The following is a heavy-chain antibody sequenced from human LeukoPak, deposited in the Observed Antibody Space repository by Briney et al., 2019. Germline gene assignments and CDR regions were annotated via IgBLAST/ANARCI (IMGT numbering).Heavy chain of an antibody. CDR3: ASPYYYDSSGYSMMAFDI. J-gene: IGHJ3*02. CDR2: IRYDGSNK. V-gene: IGHV3-30*02. Sequence: GGSLRLSCAASGFTFSSYGMHWVRQAPGKGLEWVAFIRYDGSNKYYADSVKGRFTIFRDNSKNTLYLQMNSLRAEDTAVYYCASPYYYDSSGYSMMAFDIWGQGTMVTVSS. D-gene: IGHD3-22*01. CDR1: GFTFSSYG.